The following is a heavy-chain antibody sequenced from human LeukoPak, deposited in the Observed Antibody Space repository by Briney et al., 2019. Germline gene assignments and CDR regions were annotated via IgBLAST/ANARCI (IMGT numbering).Heavy chain of an antibody. CDR1: GRSISSSSYY. CDR2: IYYSGST. V-gene: IGHV4-39*07. D-gene: IGHD4-17*01. CDR3: ARLVSDGDYQFDFDY. J-gene: IGHJ4*02. Sequence: SETLSITCTASGRSISSSSYYWGWIRQPPGKGLEWIGSIYYSGSTYYHPSLKSRVTISVDTSKNQFSLKLSSVTAADTAVYYCARLVSDGDYQFDFDYWGQGILVTVSS.